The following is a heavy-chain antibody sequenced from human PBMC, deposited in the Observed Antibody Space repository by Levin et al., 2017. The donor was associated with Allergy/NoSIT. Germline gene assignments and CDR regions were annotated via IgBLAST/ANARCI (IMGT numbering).Heavy chain of an antibody. D-gene: IGHD6-13*01. CDR1: GFTFSSYA. Sequence: GESLKISCAVSGFTFSSYAMSWVRQAPGKGLEWVSAISGSGGSTYYADSVKGRFTISRDNSKNTLYLQMNSLRAEDTAMYYCAKAKQQLVPVDYWGQGTLVTVSS. J-gene: IGHJ4*02. CDR2: ISGSGGST. CDR3: AKAKQQLVPVDY. V-gene: IGHV3-23*01.